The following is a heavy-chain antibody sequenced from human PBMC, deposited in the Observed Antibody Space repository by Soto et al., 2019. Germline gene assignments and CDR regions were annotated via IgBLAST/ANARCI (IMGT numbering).Heavy chain of an antibody. CDR2: IKQDGTEK. CDR3: ARADTRMITGMDSVDI. Sequence: PGGSLRLSCAASGFTFSRYWMHWVRQAPGTGLEWVANIKQDGTEKNYVDSVEGRFTITRDNARNSLYLQMDSLRAEDTAVYFCARADTRMITGMDSVDIWGQGTMVTVSS. V-gene: IGHV3-7*01. D-gene: IGHD3-16*01. CDR1: GFTFSRYW. J-gene: IGHJ3*02.